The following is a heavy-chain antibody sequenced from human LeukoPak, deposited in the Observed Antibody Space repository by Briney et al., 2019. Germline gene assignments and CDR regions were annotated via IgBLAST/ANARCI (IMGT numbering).Heavy chain of an antibody. J-gene: IGHJ4*02. V-gene: IGHV4-59*08. Sequence: SETLSLTCTVSGGSISSYYWSWIRQPPGKGLEWIGYIYYSGSANYNPSLKSRVTISLDTSKNQFSLRLTSVTAADTALYYCARAHYDFLTAYSYFDYWGQGTLVTVSS. CDR1: GGSISSYY. CDR3: ARAHYDFLTAYSYFDY. D-gene: IGHD3-9*01. CDR2: IYYSGSA.